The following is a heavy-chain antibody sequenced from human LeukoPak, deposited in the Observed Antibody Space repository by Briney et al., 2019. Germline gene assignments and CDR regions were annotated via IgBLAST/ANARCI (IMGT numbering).Heavy chain of an antibody. D-gene: IGHD3-16*02. CDR2: IFHRGIP. J-gene: IGHJ6*03. V-gene: IGHV4-4*02. CDR3: ARVMGASWFFYLDV. CDR1: DYSITNSW. Sequence: SGTLSLTCAVSDYSITNSWWSWVRQSPGMRLEWIGQIFHRGIPNYNPSLKSRVTMSIDKSNNQVSLKMNSVTAADTAVYYCARVMGASWFFYLDVWGKGTTVTVSS.